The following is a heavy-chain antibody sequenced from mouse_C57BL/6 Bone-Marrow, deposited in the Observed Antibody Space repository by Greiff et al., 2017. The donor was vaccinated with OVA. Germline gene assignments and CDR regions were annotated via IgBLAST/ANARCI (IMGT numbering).Heavy chain of an antibody. CDR3: SRTYYGSSLGYFDV. Sequence: VQLQQPGAELVMPGASVKLSCKASGYTFTSYWMHWVKQRPGQGLEWIGEIDPSASFTNYNQKFKGKSTLTVDKSSSTAYMQLRSLTSEDSAVYYCSRTYYGSSLGYFDVWGTGTTVTVSS. D-gene: IGHD1-1*01. J-gene: IGHJ1*03. CDR2: IDPSASFT. CDR1: GYTFTSYW. V-gene: IGHV1-69*01.